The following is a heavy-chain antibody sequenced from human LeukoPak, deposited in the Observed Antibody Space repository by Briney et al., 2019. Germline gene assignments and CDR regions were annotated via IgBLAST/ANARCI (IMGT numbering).Heavy chain of an antibody. CDR2: INHSGST. D-gene: IGHD3-22*01. CDR3: ASLYDSSGYYQRRHDY. Sequence: SETLSLTCAVYGGSFRGYYWSWIRQPPGKGLEWIGEINHSGSTNYNPSLKSRVTISVDTSKNQFSLKLSSVTAADTAVYYCASLYDSSGYYQRRHDYWGQGTLVTVSS. CDR1: GGSFRGYY. J-gene: IGHJ4*02. V-gene: IGHV4-34*01.